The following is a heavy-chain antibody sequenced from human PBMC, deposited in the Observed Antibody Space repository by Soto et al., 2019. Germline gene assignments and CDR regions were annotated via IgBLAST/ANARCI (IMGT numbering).Heavy chain of an antibody. V-gene: IGHV1-18*01. Sequence: QVQLVQSGAEVKKPGASVKVSCKASGYTFTSYGISWVRQAPGQGLEWMGWISAYNGNTNYAQKLQGRGTMTTDTSTSTADMELRSLRSDDTAVYYCASLQDIVVVPAAMTSYYYYGMDVWGQGTTVTVSS. J-gene: IGHJ6*02. CDR3: ASLQDIVVVPAAMTSYYYYGMDV. CDR1: GYTFTSYG. D-gene: IGHD2-2*01. CDR2: ISAYNGNT.